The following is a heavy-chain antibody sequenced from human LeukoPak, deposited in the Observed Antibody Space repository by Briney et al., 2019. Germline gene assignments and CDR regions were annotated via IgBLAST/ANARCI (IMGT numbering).Heavy chain of an antibody. CDR1: GGTFSSYA. CDR3: ARGVRSFDSSSSNWFDP. Sequence: SVKVSCKASGGTFSSYAISWVRQAPGQGLEWMGGIIPIFGTANYAQKFQGRVTITTDESTSTAYMELSSLRSEDTAVHYCARGVRSFDSSSSNWFDPWGQGTLVTVSS. CDR2: IIPIFGTA. V-gene: IGHV1-69*05. J-gene: IGHJ5*02. D-gene: IGHD6-6*01.